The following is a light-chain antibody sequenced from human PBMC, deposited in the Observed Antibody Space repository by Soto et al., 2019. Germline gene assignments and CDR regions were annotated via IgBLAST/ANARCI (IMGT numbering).Light chain of an antibody. Sequence: QMTQSPSTLSRSVGGRITISFRASQSIGNRLAWYQQKPGKAPNPLIYDASSLKSGVPARFSGSGSGTEFTLTISSLQPDDFATYYCQQYNTYSTFGQGTRLEIK. CDR2: DAS. J-gene: IGKJ5*01. CDR1: QSIGNR. V-gene: IGKV1-5*01. CDR3: QQYNTYST.